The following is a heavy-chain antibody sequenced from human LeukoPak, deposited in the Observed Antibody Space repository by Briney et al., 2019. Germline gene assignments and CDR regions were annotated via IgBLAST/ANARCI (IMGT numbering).Heavy chain of an antibody. Sequence: GSLRLSCAASGFTFSSYAMSWVRQAPGKGLEWVSAIRGSGDRTHYADSVKGRFTISRDNSKNALYLQMNSLRAEDTAVYYCAKDSKIVGATFRSYHYMDVWGKGTAVTVSS. CDR3: AKDSKIVGATFRSYHYMDV. J-gene: IGHJ6*03. CDR2: IRGSGDRT. D-gene: IGHD1-26*01. CDR1: GFTFSSYA. V-gene: IGHV3-23*01.